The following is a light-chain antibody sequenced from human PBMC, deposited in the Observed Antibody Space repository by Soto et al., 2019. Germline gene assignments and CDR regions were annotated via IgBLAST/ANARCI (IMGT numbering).Light chain of an antibody. Sequence: DTQMNQSPSSLSASVGDSIAITCRASQSISSYLNWYQQKPGKAPKLLISAASILQSGVPSRFSGSGSGTDFTLTISNLQPEDFGTYYCQQFYNYPRTFGQGTKVDIK. V-gene: IGKV1-39*01. CDR1: QSISSY. CDR2: AAS. CDR3: QQFYNYPRT. J-gene: IGKJ1*01.